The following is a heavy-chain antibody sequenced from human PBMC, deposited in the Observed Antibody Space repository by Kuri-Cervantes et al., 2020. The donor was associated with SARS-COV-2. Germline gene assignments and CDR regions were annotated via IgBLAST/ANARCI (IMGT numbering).Heavy chain of an antibody. V-gene: IGHV1-45*02. CDR3: ARSGPGAISREDGALDI. Sequence: SVKVSCKASGYTFTGYYMHWVRQAPGQAPGWMGWITPFNGNTKYAQKFQDRVTITRDRSMNTAYMELSSLRSEDTAMYYCARSGPGAISREDGALDIWGQGTMVTVSS. J-gene: IGHJ3*02. D-gene: IGHD4/OR15-4a*01. CDR2: ITPFNGNT. CDR1: GYTFTGYY.